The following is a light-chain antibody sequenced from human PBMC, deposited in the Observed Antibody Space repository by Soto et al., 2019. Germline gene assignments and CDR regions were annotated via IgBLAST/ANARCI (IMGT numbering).Light chain of an antibody. CDR3: EQYNNWPPDRT. CDR1: QSVSSN. J-gene: IGKJ1*01. Sequence: EIVMTQSPATLSVSPGERATLSCRASQSVSSNLAWYQQKPGQAPRLLIYGASTRATGIPARFSGSGSGTEFALTIGGLEAEDFAIYFCEQYNNWPPDRTFGQGTKVEIK. V-gene: IGKV3-15*01. CDR2: GAS.